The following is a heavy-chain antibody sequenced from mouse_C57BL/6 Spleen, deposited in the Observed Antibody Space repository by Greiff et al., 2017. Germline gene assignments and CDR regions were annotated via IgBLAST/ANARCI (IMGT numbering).Heavy chain of an antibody. CDR2: IDPISGGT. Sequence: QVQLQQPGAELVKPGASVKLSCKASGYTFTSYWMHWGKQRPGRGLEWIGRIDPISGGTKYNEKFKSKATMTVDKPSSTAYMQLSSLTSEDSAVYYCARERGSSGYGDYFDYWGQGTTLTVSS. D-gene: IGHD3-2*02. CDR3: ARERGSSGYGDYFDY. V-gene: IGHV1-72*01. CDR1: GYTFTSYW. J-gene: IGHJ2*01.